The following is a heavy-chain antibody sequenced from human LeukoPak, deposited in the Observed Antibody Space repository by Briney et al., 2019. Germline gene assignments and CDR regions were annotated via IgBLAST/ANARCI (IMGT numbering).Heavy chain of an antibody. V-gene: IGHV3-48*01. D-gene: IGHD1-26*01. CDR2: ISSSTTTTK. CDR3: ARSRSGSYFDY. J-gene: IGHJ4*02. CDR1: GFTFSSYS. Sequence: AGSLSLSCAASGFTFSSYSMNWVRQAPGKGLEWVSYISSSTTTTKYYADSVKGRFTISRDNAKNSLYLQIIRLRAEDTAVFYCARSRSGSYFDYWGQGTLVTVSS.